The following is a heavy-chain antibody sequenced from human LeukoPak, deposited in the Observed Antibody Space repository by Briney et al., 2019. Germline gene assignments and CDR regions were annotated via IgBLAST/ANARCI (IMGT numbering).Heavy chain of an antibody. CDR3: ATNGGGDSGYGNFDY. V-gene: IGHV3-7*03. D-gene: IGHD5-12*01. CDR1: GFTFSSYW. CDR2: IKQDGSEK. J-gene: IGHJ4*02. Sequence: GGSLRLSCVASGFTFSSYWMSWVRQAPGKGLEWVANIKQDGSEKHYVDSVKGRFTISRDNAKNSLYLQMNSLRPEDTALYYCATNGGGDSGYGNFDYWGQGTLVTVSS.